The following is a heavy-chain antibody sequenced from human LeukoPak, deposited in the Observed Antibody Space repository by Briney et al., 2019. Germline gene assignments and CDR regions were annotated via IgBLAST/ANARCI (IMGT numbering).Heavy chain of an antibody. D-gene: IGHD1-26*01. CDR3: ARDIVGATQTGSYYYYYYGMDV. CDR2: ISAYNGNT. CDR1: GYTFTSYG. Sequence: ASVKVSCKASGYTFTSYGISWVRQVPGQGLEWMGWISAYNGNTNYAQKLQGRVTMTTDTSTSTAYMELRSLRSDDTAVYYCARDIVGATQTGSYYYYYYGMDVWGQGTTVTVSS. V-gene: IGHV1-18*01. J-gene: IGHJ6*02.